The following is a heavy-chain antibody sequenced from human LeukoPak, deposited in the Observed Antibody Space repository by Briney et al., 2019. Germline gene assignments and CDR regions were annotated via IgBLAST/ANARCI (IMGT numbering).Heavy chain of an antibody. Sequence: GGSLRLSCSASGFIFSNAWMSWVRQAPGKGLEWVGRIQSKTDGGTTDYAAPVKGRFKISRDDSRNTLYLQMNSLKTEDTAVYYCTTGPLDYWGQGTLVTVSS. V-gene: IGHV3-15*01. CDR2: IQSKTDGGTT. CDR3: TTGPLDY. J-gene: IGHJ4*02. CDR1: GFIFSNAW.